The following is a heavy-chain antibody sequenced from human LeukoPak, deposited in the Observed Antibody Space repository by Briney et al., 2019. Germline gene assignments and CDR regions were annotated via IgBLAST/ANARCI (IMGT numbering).Heavy chain of an antibody. J-gene: IGHJ3*02. Sequence: GGTLRLSCAASGFTFSNHGMNWVRQAPGKGLEWLSGVSPPGGGTYYADSVKGRFTISRDNSKNTLYLQMNSLRAEDTAVYYCAKDPLSIAAAAFDAFDIWGQGTMVTVSS. CDR3: AKDPLSIAAAAFDAFDI. CDR1: GFTFSNHG. V-gene: IGHV3-23*01. D-gene: IGHD6-13*01. CDR2: VSPPGGGT.